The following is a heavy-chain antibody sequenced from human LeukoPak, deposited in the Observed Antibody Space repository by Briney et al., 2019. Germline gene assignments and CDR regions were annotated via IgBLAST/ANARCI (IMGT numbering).Heavy chain of an antibody. CDR2: IYYSGST. D-gene: IGHD4-11*01. CDR1: GGSISSSSYY. CDR3: ARDSGLQSSHWFDP. J-gene: IGHJ5*02. Sequence: SETLSLTCTVSGGSISSSSYYWGWIRQPPGKGLEWIGSIYYSGSTYYNPSLKSRVTISVDTSKNQFSLKLSSVTAADTAVYYCARDSGLQSSHWFDPWGQGTLVTVSS. V-gene: IGHV4-39*07.